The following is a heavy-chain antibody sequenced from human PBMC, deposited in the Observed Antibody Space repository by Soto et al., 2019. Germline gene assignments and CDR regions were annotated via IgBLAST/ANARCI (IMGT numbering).Heavy chain of an antibody. CDR1: GFTFSSYA. CDR2: ISGSGGST. D-gene: IGHD2-2*01. J-gene: IGHJ4*02. CDR3: AKDSTLGVPAAPPYDH. Sequence: EVQLLESGGGLVQPGGSLRLSCAASGFTFSSYAMSWVRQAPGKGLEWVSAISGSGGSTYYADSVKGRFTISRDNSKNTLYLPMNSLRAEDTAVYYCAKDSTLGVPAAPPYDHWGQGTLVTVSS. V-gene: IGHV3-23*01.